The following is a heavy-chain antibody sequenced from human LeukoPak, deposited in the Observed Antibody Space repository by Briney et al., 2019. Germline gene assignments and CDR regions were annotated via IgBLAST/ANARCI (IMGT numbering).Heavy chain of an antibody. CDR1: GFTFSSYA. CDR3: GRGHSGRYQRNDAYDI. CDR2: INEDGRYI. D-gene: IGHD1-26*01. J-gene: IGHJ3*02. Sequence: GGSLRLSCAASGFTFSSYAMNWVRRAPGKGLQWVSSINEDGRYIYFTDSLKGRFTVSRDNADNSLYLQMNGLRAEDTAVYYCGRGHSGRYQRNDAYDIWGGGTLVTVSS. V-gene: IGHV3-21*01.